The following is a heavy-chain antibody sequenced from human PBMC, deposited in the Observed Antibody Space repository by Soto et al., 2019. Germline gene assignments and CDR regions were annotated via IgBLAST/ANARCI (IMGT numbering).Heavy chain of an antibody. CDR3: ARDSYCSSTSCYRWSWFDP. Sequence: GASVKVSCKASGGTFSSYAISWVRQAPGQGLEWMGGIIPIFGTANYAQKFQGRVTITADESTSTAYMELSSLRSEDTAVYYCARDSYCSSTSCYRWSWFDPWGQVTLVTVSS. D-gene: IGHD2-2*01. V-gene: IGHV1-69*13. J-gene: IGHJ5*02. CDR2: IIPIFGTA. CDR1: GGTFSSYA.